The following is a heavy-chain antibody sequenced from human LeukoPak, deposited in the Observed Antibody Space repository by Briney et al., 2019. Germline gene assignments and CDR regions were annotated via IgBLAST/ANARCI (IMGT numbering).Heavy chain of an antibody. CDR2: IKQDGSEK. J-gene: IGHJ3*02. CDR3: ARDWGSSGWDAFDI. Sequence: GGSLRLSCAASGFTFSSYWMSWVRQAPGKGLEWVANIKQDGSEKYYVDSVKGRFTISRDNAKNSLYLQMNSLRAEDTAVYYCARDWGSSGWDAFDIWGQGTMVTVSS. V-gene: IGHV3-7*01. D-gene: IGHD6-19*01. CDR1: GFTFSSYW.